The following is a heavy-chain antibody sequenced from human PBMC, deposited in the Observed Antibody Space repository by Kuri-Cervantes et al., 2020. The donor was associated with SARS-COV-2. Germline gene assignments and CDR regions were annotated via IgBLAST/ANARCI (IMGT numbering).Heavy chain of an antibody. Sequence: GSLRLSCTVSGGSISSSSYYWGWIRQPPGKGLEWIGSIYYSGSTYYNPSLKSRVTMSVDTSKNQFSLKLTSVTAADTAVYYCARRSAGYSSGWYRGWGMDVWGQGTTVTVSS. CDR2: IYYSGST. CDR1: GGSISSSSYY. D-gene: IGHD6-19*01. V-gene: IGHV4-39*07. J-gene: IGHJ6*02. CDR3: ARRSAGYSSGWYRGWGMDV.